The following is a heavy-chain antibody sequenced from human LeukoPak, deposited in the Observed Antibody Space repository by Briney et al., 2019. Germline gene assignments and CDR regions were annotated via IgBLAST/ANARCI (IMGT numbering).Heavy chain of an antibody. D-gene: IGHD1-1*01. V-gene: IGHV3-21*01. Sequence: KTGGSLRLSCAASGFTFTNSSMNWIRQPPGKGLEWVSSITDSPNYVECADSVKGRFTISRDDAKNSLYLQMDSLRADDTAVYYCARDPYQLSWFDPWGQGTLVTVSS. CDR3: ARDPYQLSWFDP. CDR2: ITDSPNYV. J-gene: IGHJ5*02. CDR1: GFTFTNSS.